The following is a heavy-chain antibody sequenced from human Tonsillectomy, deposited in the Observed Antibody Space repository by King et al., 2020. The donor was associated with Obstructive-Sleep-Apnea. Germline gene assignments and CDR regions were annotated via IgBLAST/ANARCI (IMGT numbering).Heavy chain of an antibody. D-gene: IGHD3-3*01. CDR1: GFTFTSSA. CDR3: AADQGTICGVVTDNWFDP. Sequence: QLVQSGPEVKKPGTSVKVSCKASGFTFTSSAVQWVRQARGQRLEWIGWIVVGSGNTNYAQKFQERVTITRDMSTSTAYMELSSLRSEDTAVYYCAADQGTICGVVTDNWFDPWGQGTLVTVSS. CDR2: IVVGSGNT. J-gene: IGHJ5*02. V-gene: IGHV1-58*01.